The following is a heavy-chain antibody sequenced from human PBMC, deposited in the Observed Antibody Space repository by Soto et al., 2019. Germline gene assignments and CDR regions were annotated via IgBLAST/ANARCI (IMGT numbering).Heavy chain of an antibody. CDR1: GFTFSNYW. D-gene: IGHD5-12*01. V-gene: IGHV3-7*01. Sequence: EVQLVESGGGLVQPGGSLRLSCAASGFTFSNYWMSWVRQAPGKGLEWVANIKQDATEKNYVDSVRGRFTISRDNAKNSLDLQMNSLTAEDTAVYYCASVAIWGQGTLVTLSS. J-gene: IGHJ4*02. CDR2: IKQDATEK. CDR3: ASVAI.